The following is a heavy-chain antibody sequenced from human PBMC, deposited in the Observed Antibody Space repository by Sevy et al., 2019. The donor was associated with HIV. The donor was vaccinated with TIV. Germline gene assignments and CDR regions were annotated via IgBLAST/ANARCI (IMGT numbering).Heavy chain of an antibody. CDR1: GFTPSTYG. J-gene: IGHJ4*02. V-gene: IGHV3-33*01. Sequence: GGSRLSCAGSGFTPSTYGMHWVRQAPGKGLEWVAVIGYDGNNKYYADSVKGRFTISRDNSKNTLFLQMDSLRAEDTAVYYCARDPRMYGDYLLAYFDYWGQGALVTVSS. CDR2: IGYDGNNK. D-gene: IGHD2-8*01. CDR3: ARDPRMYGDYLLAYFDY.